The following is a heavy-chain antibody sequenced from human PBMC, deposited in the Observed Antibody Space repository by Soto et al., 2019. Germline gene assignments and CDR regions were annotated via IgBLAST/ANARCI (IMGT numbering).Heavy chain of an antibody. V-gene: IGHV4-31*03. CDR3: ARGSGSSSYYFDY. CDR1: GGSISSGGYY. CDR2: IYYSGST. J-gene: IGHJ4*02. Sequence: LSLTCTVSGGSISSGGYYWSWIRQHPGKGLEWIGYIYYSGSTYYNPSLKSRVTISVDTSKNQFSLKLSSVTAADTAVYYCARGSGSSSYYFDYWGQGPLVTVSS. D-gene: IGHD6-6*01.